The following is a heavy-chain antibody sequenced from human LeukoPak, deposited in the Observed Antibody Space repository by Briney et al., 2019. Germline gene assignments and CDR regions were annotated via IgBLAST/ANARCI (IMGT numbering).Heavy chain of an antibody. CDR3: ARLNVGGGTFFDD. V-gene: IGHV4-4*07. J-gene: IGHJ4*02. CDR2: VLPSGNT. CDR1: GASMSNNY. D-gene: IGHD1-26*01. Sequence: SETLSLTCTVSGASMSNNYWGWIRQSAGKGLEWIGRVLPSGNTHYSPSLKSRVSISVDTSKNHFSLGLSSVTAADTAVYYCARLNVGGGTFFDDWGQGTLVTVSS.